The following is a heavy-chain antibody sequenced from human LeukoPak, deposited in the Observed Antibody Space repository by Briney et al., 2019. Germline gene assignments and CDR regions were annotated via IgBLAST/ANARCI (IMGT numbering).Heavy chain of an antibody. CDR2: ISYDGSNK. CDR1: GFTFSNYA. V-gene: IGHV3-30-3*01. J-gene: IGHJ4*02. D-gene: IGHD6-13*01. Sequence: PGGSLRLSCAASGFTFSNYALHWVRQAPGKGLEWVAVISYDGSNKNYADSVKGRFTISRDDSKSTLSLQMNSLRTEDSAVFHCARSPAPTRSSWLYLDYWGQGTQVTVSS. CDR3: ARSPAPTRSSWLYLDY.